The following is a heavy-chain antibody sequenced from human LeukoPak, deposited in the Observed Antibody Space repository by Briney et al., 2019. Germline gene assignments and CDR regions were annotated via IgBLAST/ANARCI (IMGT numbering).Heavy chain of an antibody. V-gene: IGHV4-34*01. CDR1: GGSFSGYY. D-gene: IGHD3-3*01. CDR2: INHSGST. Sequence: PSETLSLTCAVYGGSFSGYYWSWIRQPPGKGLEWIGEINHSGSTNYNPSLKSRVTISVDTSKNQFSLKLSSVTAADTAVYYCSGTIFGVDFDYWGQGTLVTVSS. CDR3: SGTIFGVDFDY. J-gene: IGHJ4*02.